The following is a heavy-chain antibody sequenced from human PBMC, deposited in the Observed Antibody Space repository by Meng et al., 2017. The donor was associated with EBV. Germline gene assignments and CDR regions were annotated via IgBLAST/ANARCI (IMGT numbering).Heavy chain of an antibody. CDR3: ARDMGDAYKPFDY. V-gene: IGHV4-39*07. CDR2: IYYSGST. D-gene: IGHD5-24*01. CDR1: GCSISSSSYY. Sequence: QLQLQESGPGLVKSSETLSLTCTVLGCSISSSSYYWGWIRQPPGKGLEWIGSIYYSGSTFYNPSLKSRVTISLDTSKNQFSLRLSSVTAADTAVYHCARDMGDAYKPFDYWGQGPLVTVSS. J-gene: IGHJ4*02.